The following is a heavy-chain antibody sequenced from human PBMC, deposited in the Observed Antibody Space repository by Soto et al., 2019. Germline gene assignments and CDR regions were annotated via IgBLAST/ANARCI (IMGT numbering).Heavy chain of an antibody. CDR2: IGGRGTSS. D-gene: IGHD3-22*01. CDR3: AKSRYADSSGDYYDF. J-gene: IGHJ4*02. CDR1: GFTFCNYA. V-gene: IGHV3-23*01. Sequence: PXGSLRIACSAGGFTFCNYAVSWVRQAPGKGLEWVSGIGGRGTSSYYADSVKGRFAISRDNSYNTLFLQLHSLRAEDTAVYYCAKSRYADSSGDYYDFWGQGPRVTVSS.